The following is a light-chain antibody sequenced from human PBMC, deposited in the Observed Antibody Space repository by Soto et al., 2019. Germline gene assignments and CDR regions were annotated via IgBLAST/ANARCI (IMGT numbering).Light chain of an antibody. Sequence: QSVLTQSPSASGTPGQTVTISCYGSSSKIGSYAVYWYQQRPGTAAKLLMNSDDQRPSEVPDRFSASKSGTSASYAISGLRSEDEADYYCSAWYARRSGHVFGAGTKLTVL. CDR2: SDD. CDR3: SAWYARRSGHV. CDR1: SSKIGSYA. J-gene: IGLJ1*01. V-gene: IGLV1-47*02.